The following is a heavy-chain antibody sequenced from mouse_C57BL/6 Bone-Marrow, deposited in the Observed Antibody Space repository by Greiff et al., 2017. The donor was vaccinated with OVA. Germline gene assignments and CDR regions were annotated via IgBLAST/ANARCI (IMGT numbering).Heavy chain of an antibody. Sequence: QVHVKQPGAELVKPGASVKLSCKASGYTFTSYWMHWVKQRPGRGLEWIGRIDPNSGGTKYNEKFKSKATLTVDKPSSTAYMQLSSLTSEDSAVYYCARDLITTVVATDDWGQGTTLTVAS. D-gene: IGHD1-1*01. J-gene: IGHJ2*01. V-gene: IGHV1-72*01. CDR2: IDPNSGGT. CDR3: ARDLITTVVATDD. CDR1: GYTFTSYW.